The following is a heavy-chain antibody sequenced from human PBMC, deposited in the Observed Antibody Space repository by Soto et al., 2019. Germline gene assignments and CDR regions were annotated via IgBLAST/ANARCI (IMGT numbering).Heavy chain of an antibody. D-gene: IGHD1-26*01. J-gene: IGHJ5*02. V-gene: IGHV1-18*04. CDR2: ISTYNGDT. CDR3: ARASAPAHSSGINTGLAP. CDR1: GYTFTDYG. Sequence: VASVKVSCKASGYTFTDYGITWVRQAPGQGPEWMGWISTYNGDTKYAQIFQDRVTMNTDPSTRTAYLELRSLRSADTAVYFCARASAPAHSSGINTGLAPGGQGTQVTFPS.